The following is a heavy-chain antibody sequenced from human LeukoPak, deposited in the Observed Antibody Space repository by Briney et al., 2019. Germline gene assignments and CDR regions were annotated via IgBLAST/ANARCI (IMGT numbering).Heavy chain of an antibody. CDR1: GFTFHDYA. V-gene: IGHV3-9*01. CDR2: ISWNSGSI. Sequence: GGSLRLSCAASGFTFHDYAMHWVRQAPGKGLEWVSGISWNSGSIGYADSVKGRFIISRDNAKNSLYLQMSSLGAEDTALYYCAKGGYDRAAWFDPWGQGTLVTVSS. D-gene: IGHD5-12*01. CDR3: AKGGYDRAAWFDP. J-gene: IGHJ5*02.